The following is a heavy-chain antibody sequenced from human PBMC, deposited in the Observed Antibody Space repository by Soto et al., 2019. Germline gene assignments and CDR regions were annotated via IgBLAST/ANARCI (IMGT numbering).Heavy chain of an antibody. CDR2: IWHVGTNK. J-gene: IGHJ4*02. CDR1: GFTFSDYS. D-gene: IGHD4-17*01. CDR3: ARPALLVTTFDY. V-gene: IGHV3-33*01. Sequence: QEHLVESGGGVVQPGRSLRLSCAASGFTFSDYSMHWVRQAPGKGLEWVAVIWHVGTNKYYADSVKGRFTIARDNSRNALYLQMNRLRAKDTAVYYCARPALLVTTFDYWGQGTLFTVSS.